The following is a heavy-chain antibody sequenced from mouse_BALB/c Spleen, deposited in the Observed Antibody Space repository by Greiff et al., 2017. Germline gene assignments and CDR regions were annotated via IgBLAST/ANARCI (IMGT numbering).Heavy chain of an antibody. D-gene: IGHD2-4*01. Sequence: EVQLQQSGAELVRSGASVKLSCTASGFNIKDYYMHWVKQRPEQGLEWIGWIDPENGDTEYAPKFQGKATMTADTSSNTAYLQLSSLTSEDTAVYYCNGGITLAYWGQGTLVTVSA. J-gene: IGHJ3*01. V-gene: IGHV14-4*02. CDR3: NGGITLAY. CDR1: GFNIKDYY. CDR2: IDPENGDT.